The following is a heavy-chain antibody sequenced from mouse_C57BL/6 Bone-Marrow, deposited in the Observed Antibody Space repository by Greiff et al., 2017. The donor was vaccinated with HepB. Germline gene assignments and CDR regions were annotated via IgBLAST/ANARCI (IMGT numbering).Heavy chain of an antibody. D-gene: IGHD1-1*01. CDR1: GYTFTSYW. J-gene: IGHJ1*03. CDR3: ARDYGPWYCDV. V-gene: IGHV1-61*01. CDR2: IYPSDSET. Sequence: QVQLQQPGAELVRPGSSVKLSCKASGYTFTSYWMDWVKQRPGQGLEWIGNIYPSDSETHYNQKFKDKATLTVDKSSSTAYMQLSSLTSEDSAVYYGARDYGPWYCDVWGTGTTITVSA.